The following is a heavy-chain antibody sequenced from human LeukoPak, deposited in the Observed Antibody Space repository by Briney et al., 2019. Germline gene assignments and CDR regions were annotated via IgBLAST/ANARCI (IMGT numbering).Heavy chain of an antibody. CDR3: ASGDFDY. J-gene: IGHJ4*02. Sequence: SQTLSLTCTVSGGSISSASYYWSWIRQPAGKGLEWIGRIYNSGSTNYNPSLQSRVTMSVDTSQNQFSLKLSSVTAADTAVYYCASGDFDYWGQGTLVTVSS. V-gene: IGHV4-61*02. CDR2: IYNSGST. CDR1: GGSISSASYY.